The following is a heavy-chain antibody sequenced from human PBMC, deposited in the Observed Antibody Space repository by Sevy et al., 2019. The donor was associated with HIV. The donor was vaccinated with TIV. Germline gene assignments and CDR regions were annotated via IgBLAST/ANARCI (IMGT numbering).Heavy chain of an antibody. V-gene: IGHV4-59*08. J-gene: IGHJ4*02. Sequence: GSLRLSCTVSGGSITSLYWNWIRQPPGKGLEWIANIYYNGHINYNPSLKSRVTLSLDTSKNQFSLRLSSVTAADTAMYYCAGENARGRGYSWGQGTLVTVSS. CDR1: GGSITSLY. CDR2: IYYNGHI. CDR3: AGENARGRGYS. D-gene: IGHD3-10*01.